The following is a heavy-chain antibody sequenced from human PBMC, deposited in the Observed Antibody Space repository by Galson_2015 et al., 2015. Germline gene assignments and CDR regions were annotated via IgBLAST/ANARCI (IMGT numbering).Heavy chain of an antibody. J-gene: IGHJ4*02. CDR3: ARHRYNGVDHPDF. CDR2: ISADNGNT. CDR1: GYIFSTYG. D-gene: IGHD1-14*01. V-gene: IGHV1-18*01. Sequence: SVKVSCKASGYIFSTYGIAWVRQAPGQGLEWMGWISADNGNTIHAQTVQGRVTLTTDTSTTTAYMELRSLRSDDTAVYYCARHRYNGVDHPDFWGQGTLVTVSS.